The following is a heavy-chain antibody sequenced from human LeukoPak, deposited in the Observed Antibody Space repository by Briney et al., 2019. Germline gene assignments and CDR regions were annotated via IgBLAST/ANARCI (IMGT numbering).Heavy chain of an antibody. CDR3: VRGRLHPEYYFDY. CDR2: IIPIFGTA. D-gene: IGHD2-15*01. J-gene: IGHJ4*02. Sequence: ASVKVSCKASGGTFSSYAISWVRQAPGQGLEWMGGIIPIFGTANYAQKFQGRVTITTDESTSTAYMELSSLRSEDTAVYYCVRGRLHPEYYFDYWGQGTLVTVSS. CDR1: GGTFSSYA. V-gene: IGHV1-69*05.